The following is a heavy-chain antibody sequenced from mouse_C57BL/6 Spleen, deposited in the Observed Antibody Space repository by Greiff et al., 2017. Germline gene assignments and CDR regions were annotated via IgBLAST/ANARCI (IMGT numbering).Heavy chain of an antibody. CDR1: GYTFTSYW. Sequence: VQLQQPGAELVKPGASVKLSCKASGYTFTSYWMQWVKQRPGQGLEWIGEIDPSDSYTNYNQKFKGKATLTVDTSSSTAYMQLSSLTSEDSAVYYCARGVLRYLDYWGQGTTLTVSS. V-gene: IGHV1-50*01. CDR2: IDPSDSYT. J-gene: IGHJ2*01. D-gene: IGHD1-1*01. CDR3: ARGVLRYLDY.